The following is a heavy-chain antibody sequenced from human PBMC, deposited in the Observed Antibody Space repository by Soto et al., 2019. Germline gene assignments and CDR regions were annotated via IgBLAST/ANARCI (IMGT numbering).Heavy chain of an antibody. CDR3: ARGKWAGAATPIDY. Sequence: PGGSLRLSCSASGFTFSSYAMHWVRQAPGKGLEYVSSISTNGGSTHYADSVKGRFTISRDNSKNTQYLQMSSLRADDTAVYYCARGKWAGAATPIDYWGQGTLVTVSS. D-gene: IGHD2-15*01. CDR1: GFTFSSYA. CDR2: ISTNGGST. J-gene: IGHJ4*02. V-gene: IGHV3-64D*06.